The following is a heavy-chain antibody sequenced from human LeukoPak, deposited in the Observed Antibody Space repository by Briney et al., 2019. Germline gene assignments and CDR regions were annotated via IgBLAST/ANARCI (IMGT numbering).Heavy chain of an antibody. CDR1: GGSISNGVYY. Sequence: SETLSLTCTVSGGSISNGVYYWSWIRQHPGKGLEWIGYIYYSGSTYYSPSLKSRLTMSVDTSKNQFSLQLSPVTAADTAVYYCARDLGGGSFDFWGQGTLVTVSS. CDR2: IYYSGST. CDR3: ARDLGGGSFDF. V-gene: IGHV4-31*03. J-gene: IGHJ4*02. D-gene: IGHD2-15*01.